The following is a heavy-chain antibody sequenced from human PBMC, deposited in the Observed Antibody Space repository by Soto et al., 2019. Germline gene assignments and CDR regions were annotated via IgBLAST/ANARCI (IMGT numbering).Heavy chain of an antibody. Sequence: GGSLRLSCAASEFTFSSDAVHWVRQAPGKGLEWVAVISYHGNDKYYADFVKGRFTISRDNSKNTLYLQMNSLRAEDTAVYYCARSRYYYDTSDYLDYWGQGTLVTVSS. D-gene: IGHD3-22*01. CDR3: ARSRYYYDTSDYLDY. CDR1: EFTFSSDA. CDR2: ISYHGNDK. V-gene: IGHV3-30-3*01. J-gene: IGHJ4*02.